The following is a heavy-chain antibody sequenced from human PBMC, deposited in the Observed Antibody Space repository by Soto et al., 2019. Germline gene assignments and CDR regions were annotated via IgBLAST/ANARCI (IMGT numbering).Heavy chain of an antibody. CDR2: INHSGST. CDR3: ARGGCSGGSCYRPFFSD. V-gene: IGHV4-34*02. J-gene: IGHJ4*02. D-gene: IGHD2-15*01. Sequence: QVQLQQWGAGLLKPSETLSLTCAVYGGSFSDYYWSWIRQPPGKGLEWIGEINHSGSTIYNPSLKSRVTMSVDTSKIPFSLNLTSVTAADTAVYYCARGGCSGGSCYRPFFSDWGQGTLVTVSS. CDR1: GGSFSDYY.